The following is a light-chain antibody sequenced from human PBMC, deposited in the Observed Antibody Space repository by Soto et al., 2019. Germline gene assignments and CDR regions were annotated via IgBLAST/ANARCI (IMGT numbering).Light chain of an antibody. Sequence: EIVITQSPATLSVSPGERATLSCRASQSVSSNLAWYQQKPGQAPRLLIYDASTRATGIPARISGSGSGTEFTLTISSLQSEDFALYYCQQYNYWPRTFGQGTKVDIK. CDR3: QQYNYWPRT. V-gene: IGKV3-15*01. CDR2: DAS. CDR1: QSVSSN. J-gene: IGKJ1*01.